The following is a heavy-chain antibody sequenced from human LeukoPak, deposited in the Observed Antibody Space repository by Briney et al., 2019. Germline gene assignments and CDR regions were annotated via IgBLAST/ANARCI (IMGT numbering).Heavy chain of an antibody. D-gene: IGHD3-10*01. J-gene: IGHJ5*02. CDR3: ATVLSRGELLYNWFDP. CDR1: GFTFSRYN. Sequence: GGSLRLSCAASGFTFSRYNMNWVRQAPGKGLEWVSSISTSSSYIYYADSLKGRFTISRHNAKNSLYLHMNSLRAEDTAVYYCATVLSRGELLYNWFDPWGQGTLVTVSS. CDR2: ISTSSSYI. V-gene: IGHV3-21*01.